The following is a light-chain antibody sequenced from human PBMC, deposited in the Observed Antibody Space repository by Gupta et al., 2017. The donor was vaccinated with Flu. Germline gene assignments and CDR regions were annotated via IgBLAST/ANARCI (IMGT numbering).Light chain of an antibody. CDR2: GAS. J-gene: IGKJ4*01. Sequence: PATLSVSPGERATLSCRASQSGSSNLAWYQQKPGQAPRRLIYGASTRATGIPARFSGSGSGTEFTLTISSLQSEDVAVYYCQQYNNWLRTFGGGTKVEIK. CDR3: QQYNNWLRT. V-gene: IGKV3-15*01. CDR1: QSGSSN.